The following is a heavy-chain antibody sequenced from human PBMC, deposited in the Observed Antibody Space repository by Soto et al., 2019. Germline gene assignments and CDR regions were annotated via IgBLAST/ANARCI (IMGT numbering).Heavy chain of an antibody. J-gene: IGHJ4*02. Sequence: PSETLSLTCTVSGAPITSGDYYWNWIRQPPGKGLEWIGYIYYNGNTYYNPSLKSRVTISVDTSKNQLSLKLSSVTAADTAVYYCARHGTILAAAPGRYWGQGTLVTVSS. CDR2: IYYNGNT. CDR1: GAPITSGDYY. CDR3: ARHGTILAAAPGRY. V-gene: IGHV4-30-4*01. D-gene: IGHD1-7*01.